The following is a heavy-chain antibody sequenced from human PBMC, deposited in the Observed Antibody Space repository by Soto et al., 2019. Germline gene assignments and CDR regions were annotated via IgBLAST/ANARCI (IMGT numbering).Heavy chain of an antibody. CDR2: IVPLIGSA. V-gene: IGHV1-69*01. Sequence: QVQLVQSGTEVKKPGSSVKVSCKASGGTFSSSAINWVRQAPGQGLEWMGGIVPLIGSANYAPKFQGRVTITADESTSTAYMELSYLRSEDTAIYYCAKDEKYSSSWYIGFWGQGTLVTVTS. D-gene: IGHD6-13*01. CDR3: AKDEKYSSSWYIGF. J-gene: IGHJ4*02. CDR1: GGTFSSSA.